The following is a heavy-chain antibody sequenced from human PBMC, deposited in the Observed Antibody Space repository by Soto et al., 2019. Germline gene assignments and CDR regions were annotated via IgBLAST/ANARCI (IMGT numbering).Heavy chain of an antibody. J-gene: IGHJ4*02. V-gene: IGHV1-69*12. Sequence: QVRLVQSGAEVKKPGSSVKVSCKTSGGTFSSYPITWVRQAPGQGLEWMGGIIPIFGTANYAQKFQGRVTITADESTSTSYMELNSLRSEDTAVYYCARAPDSAYDYCAYWGQGTLVTVSS. D-gene: IGHD5-12*01. CDR2: IIPIFGTA. CDR3: ARAPDSAYDYCAY. CDR1: GGTFSSYP.